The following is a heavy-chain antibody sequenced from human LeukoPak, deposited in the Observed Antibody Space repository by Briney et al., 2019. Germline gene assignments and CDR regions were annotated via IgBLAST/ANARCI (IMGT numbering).Heavy chain of an antibody. D-gene: IGHD1-26*01. CDR3: ARGATTFNY. CDR1: GGSFSGYY. CDR2: INHSGST. V-gene: IGHV4-34*01. J-gene: IGHJ4*02. Sequence: SETLSLTCAVYGGSFSGYYWSWIRQPPGKGLEWIGEINHSGSTNYNPSLKSRVTISVDTSKNQFSLKLSSVAAADTAVYYCARGATTFNYWGQGTLVTVSS.